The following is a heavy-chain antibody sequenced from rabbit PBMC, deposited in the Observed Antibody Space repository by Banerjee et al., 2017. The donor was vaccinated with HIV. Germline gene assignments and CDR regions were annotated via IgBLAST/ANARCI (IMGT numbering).Heavy chain of an antibody. CDR3: ARDRANDGGCVFGL. V-gene: IGHV1S45*01. Sequence: QEQLVESGGGLVQPGASLTLTCTASGFSFSSGYWICWVRQAPGKGLEWIACIDAGSSGSTDYASWAKGRFTISKTSSTTVTLQMTSLTAADTATYFCARDRANDGGCVFGLWGPGTLVTVS. CDR1: GFSFSSGYW. J-gene: IGHJ4*01. D-gene: IGHD5-1*01. CDR2: IDAGSSGST.